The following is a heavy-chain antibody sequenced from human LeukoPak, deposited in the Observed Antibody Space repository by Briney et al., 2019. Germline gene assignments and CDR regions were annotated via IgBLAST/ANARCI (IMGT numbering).Heavy chain of an antibody. Sequence: PGGSLRLSCAASGFTFSSYGMHWVRQAPGKGREGGAVIWYDGSNKYYADSVKGRFTISRDNSKNTLYLQMNSLRAEDTAVYYCARGIPSIVVVTASGSNENWFDPWGQGTLVTVSS. CDR3: ARGIPSIVVVTASGSNENWFDP. CDR1: GFTFSSYG. D-gene: IGHD2-21*02. V-gene: IGHV3-33*01. CDR2: IWYDGSNK. J-gene: IGHJ5*02.